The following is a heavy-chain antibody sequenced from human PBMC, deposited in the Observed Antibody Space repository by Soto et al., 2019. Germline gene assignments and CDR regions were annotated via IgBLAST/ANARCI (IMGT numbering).Heavy chain of an antibody. V-gene: IGHV1-18*01. CDR3: AKGAGWEPEYYSDY. CDR2: INPYNGNT. D-gene: IGHD1-26*01. Sequence: QVQLVQSGAEVKKPGASVKVSCKASGYTFTSYGIIWVRQAPGQGLEWMGWINPYNGNTKYAQKVQGRATMTTDTPTSTAYMELPSLKSDDTAVYYCAKGAGWEPEYYSDYWGQGTLVTVSS. CDR1: GYTFTSYG. J-gene: IGHJ4*02.